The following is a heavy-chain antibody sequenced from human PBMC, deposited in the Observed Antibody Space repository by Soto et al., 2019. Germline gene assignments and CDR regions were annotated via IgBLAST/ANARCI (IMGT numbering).Heavy chain of an antibody. CDR2: IKQDGSEK. CDR3: ASNNYGYNY. CDR1: GFTFSNYW. Sequence: EVQLVESGGGLVQPGGSLRLSCAASGFTFSNYWMSWVRQAPGKGLEWVANIKQDGSEKYYVDSVKGRFTISRDNAKNALYLKMNGLRAEDTAVFYCASNNYGYNYWGQGTLVTVSS. V-gene: IGHV3-7*01. D-gene: IGHD5-18*01. J-gene: IGHJ4*02.